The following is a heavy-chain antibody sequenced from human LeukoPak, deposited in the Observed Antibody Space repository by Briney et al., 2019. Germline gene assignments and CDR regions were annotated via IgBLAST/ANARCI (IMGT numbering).Heavy chain of an antibody. CDR2: ISTTSSYI. V-gene: IGHV3-21*01. CDR3: ASGLSSGWYYGPDY. CDR1: GFTLSVYS. J-gene: IGHJ4*02. D-gene: IGHD6-19*01. Sequence: PGGSLRLSCAASGFTLSVYSMNWVRQAPGKGLEWVSCISTTSSYIYYADSVKGRFTISRDNAKNSLYLQMNSLRTEDTALYYCASGLSSGWYYGPDYWGQGTLVSVSS.